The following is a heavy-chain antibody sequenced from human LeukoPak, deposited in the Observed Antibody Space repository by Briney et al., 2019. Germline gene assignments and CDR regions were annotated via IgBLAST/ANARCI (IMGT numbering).Heavy chain of an antibody. CDR3: ARANPDSNKRRPLNAFDI. CDR2: IYHSGST. D-gene: IGHD3-22*01. V-gene: IGHV4-4*02. CDR1: GVSISNSNW. Sequence: SGTLSLTCTVSGVSISNSNWWSWVRQPPGKGLEWNGEIYHSGSTNYNPSLKSRVTISVDKSKNQFSLNLSSVTAADTAVYYCARANPDSNKRRPLNAFDIWGQGTMVTVSS. J-gene: IGHJ3*02.